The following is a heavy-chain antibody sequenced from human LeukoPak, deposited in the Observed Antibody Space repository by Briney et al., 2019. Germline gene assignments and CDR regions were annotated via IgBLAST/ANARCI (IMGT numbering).Heavy chain of an antibody. J-gene: IGHJ3*01. D-gene: IGHD4-17*01. V-gene: IGHV3-7*01. CDR2: IKEDGSEK. CDR3: ARAFPDY. Sequence: GSLRLSCAASGSTFSSHWMSWVRQAPGKGLEWAANIKEDGSEKYYVDSVKGRFTISRDNAKNSLYLQMNGLRAEDTAVYYCARAFPDYWGQGTMVTVSS. CDR1: GSTFSSHW.